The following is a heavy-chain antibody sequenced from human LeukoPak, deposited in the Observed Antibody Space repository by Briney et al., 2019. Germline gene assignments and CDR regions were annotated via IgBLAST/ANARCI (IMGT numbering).Heavy chain of an antibody. CDR2: IKQDGSEK. J-gene: IGHJ4*02. CDR3: ARGSGSYHFDY. V-gene: IGHV3-7*01. Sequence: PGGSLRLSCAASGSTFSIYWMSWVRQAPGKGLEWVANIKQDGSEKYYVDSVKGRFTISRDNAKNSLYLQMNSLRAEDTAVYYCARGSGSYHFDYWGQGTLVTVSS. D-gene: IGHD1-26*01. CDR1: GSTFSIYW.